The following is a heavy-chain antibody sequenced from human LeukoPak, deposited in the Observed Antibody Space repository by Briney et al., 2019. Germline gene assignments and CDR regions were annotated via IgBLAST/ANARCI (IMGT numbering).Heavy chain of an antibody. CDR2: ISYDGSNK. CDR3: ARWGVGATMDYGMDV. Sequence: GGSLRLSCAASGFTFSSYAMHWVRQAPGKGLEWVAVISYDGSNKYYAGSVKGRFTISRDNSKNTLYLQMNSLRAEDTAVYYCARWGVGATMDYGMDVWGQGTTVTVSS. J-gene: IGHJ6*02. D-gene: IGHD1-26*01. V-gene: IGHV3-30-3*01. CDR1: GFTFSSYA.